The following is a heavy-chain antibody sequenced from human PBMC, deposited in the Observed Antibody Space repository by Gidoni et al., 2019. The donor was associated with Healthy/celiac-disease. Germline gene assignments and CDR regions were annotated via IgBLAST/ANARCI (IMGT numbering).Heavy chain of an antibody. CDR1: GYTFTSYD. Sequence: QVQLVQSGAEVKKPGASVKVSCKASGYTFTSYDINWVRQATGQGLEWMGWMNPNRCNTGYSPKFQGRVTMTRNTSISTAYMGLSSLRSEDTAVYYGARGDSSSWYSYYYDGRDVWGQGTTVTVSS. V-gene: IGHV1-8*01. J-gene: IGHJ6*02. CDR3: ARGDSSSWYSYYYDGRDV. CDR2: MNPNRCNT. D-gene: IGHD6-13*01.